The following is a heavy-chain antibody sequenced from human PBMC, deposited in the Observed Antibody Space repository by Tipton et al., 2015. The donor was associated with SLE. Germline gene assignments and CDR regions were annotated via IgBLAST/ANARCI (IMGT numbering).Heavy chain of an antibody. D-gene: IGHD4-11*01. Sequence: TLSLTCAVYGGSFSGYYWNWIRQPPGKGLEWIGEINHSGSTNYNPSLKSRVTISVDTSKNQFSLKLSSVTAADTAVYYCGTSTVAFDIWGQGTMLTVSS. CDR1: GGSFSGYY. CDR2: INHSGST. CDR3: GTSTVAFDI. J-gene: IGHJ3*02. V-gene: IGHV4-34*01.